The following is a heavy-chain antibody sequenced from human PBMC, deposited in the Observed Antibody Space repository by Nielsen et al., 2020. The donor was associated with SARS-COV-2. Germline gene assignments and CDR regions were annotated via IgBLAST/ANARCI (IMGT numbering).Heavy chain of an antibody. Sequence: WIRQPPGKGLEWVAVISYDGSNKYYADSVKGRFTISRDNSKNTLYLQMNSLRAEDTAVYYCARAPYYDFWSGYPAYDYYFDYWGQGTLVTVSS. V-gene: IGHV3-30*03. D-gene: IGHD3-3*01. CDR3: ARAPYYDFWSGYPAYDYYFDY. J-gene: IGHJ4*02. CDR2: ISYDGSNK.